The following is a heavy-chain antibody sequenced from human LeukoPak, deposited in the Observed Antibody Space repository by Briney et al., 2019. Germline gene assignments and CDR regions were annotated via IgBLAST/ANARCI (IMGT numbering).Heavy chain of an antibody. J-gene: IGHJ5*02. CDR2: INHSGST. V-gene: IGHV4-34*01. Sequence: SETLSLTCAVSGGSFSGYYWSWIRQPPGKGLEWIGEINHSGSTNYNPSLKSRVTISVDTSKNQFSLKLSSVTAADTAVYYCARRPRGVAKVNWSDPWGQGTLVTVSS. D-gene: IGHD3-10*01. CDR1: GGSFSGYY. CDR3: ARRPRGVAKVNWSDP.